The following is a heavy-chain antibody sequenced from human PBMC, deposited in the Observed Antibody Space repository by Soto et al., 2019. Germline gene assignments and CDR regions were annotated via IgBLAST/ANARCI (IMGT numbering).Heavy chain of an antibody. Sequence: QPGGSLRLSCAASGFTFSSYAMSWVRQAPGKGLEWVSAISGSGGSTYYADSVKGRFTISRDNSKNTLYLQMNSLRAEDTAVYYCALNWNYVGTLDYWGQGTLVTVSS. J-gene: IGHJ4*02. V-gene: IGHV3-23*01. CDR2: ISGSGGST. CDR3: ALNWNYVGTLDY. D-gene: IGHD1-7*01. CDR1: GFTFSSYA.